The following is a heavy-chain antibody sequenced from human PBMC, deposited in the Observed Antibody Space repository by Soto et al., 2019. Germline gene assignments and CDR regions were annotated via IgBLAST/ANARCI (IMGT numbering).Heavy chain of an antibody. CDR1: GFTFGAYA. CDR2: IRSKAYGGTT. J-gene: IGHJ1*01. CDR3: TRVGDCTNGVCRPQGYFQH. Sequence: PGGSLRLSCTASGFTFGAYAMTWFRQAPGKGLEWLGFIRSKAYGGTTEYAATVKGRFTISRDDSKSIAHLQMNSLKTEDTAVYYCTRVGDCTNGVCRPQGYFQHWGQGTQVTVSS. V-gene: IGHV3-49*03. D-gene: IGHD2-8*01.